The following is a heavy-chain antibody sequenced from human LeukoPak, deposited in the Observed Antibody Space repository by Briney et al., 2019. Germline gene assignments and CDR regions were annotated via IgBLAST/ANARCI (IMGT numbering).Heavy chain of an antibody. D-gene: IGHD1-26*01. CDR2: IYYSGST. J-gene: IGHJ4*02. CDR1: GYSISSSYY. CDR3: ARDRSGSYPNFDY. Sequence: PSETLSLTCTVSGYSISSSYYWGWIRQPPGKGLEWIGSIYYSGSTYYNPSLKSRVTISVDTSKNQFSLKLSSVTAADTAVYYCARDRSGSYPNFDYWGQGTLVTVSS. V-gene: IGHV4-38-2*02.